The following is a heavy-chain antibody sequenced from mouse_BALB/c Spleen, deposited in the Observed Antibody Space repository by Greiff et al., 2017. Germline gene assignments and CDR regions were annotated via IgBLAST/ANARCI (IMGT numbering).Heavy chain of an antibody. V-gene: IGHV5-17*02. J-gene: IGHJ4*01. CDR3: ARRVDYAMDY. CDR1: GFTFSSFG. Sequence: EVQGVESGGGLVQPGGSRKLSCAASGFTFSSFGMHWVRQAPEKGLEWVAYISSGSSTIYYADTVKGRFTISRDNPKNTLFLQMTSLRSEDTAMYYCARRVDYAMDYWGQGTSVTVSS. D-gene: IGHD1-1*01. CDR2: ISSGSSTI.